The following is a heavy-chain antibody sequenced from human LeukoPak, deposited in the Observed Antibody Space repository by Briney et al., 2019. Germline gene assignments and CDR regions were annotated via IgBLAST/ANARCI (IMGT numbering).Heavy chain of an antibody. J-gene: IGHJ4*02. CDR3: AREHYDFWSGSQRMGYFDY. V-gene: IGHV4-4*02. CDR2: IYHSGST. Sequence: PSGTLSLTCAVSGGSISSSNWWSWVRQPPGKGLEWIGEIYHSGSTNYNPSLKSRVTISVDKSKNQFSLNLSSVTAADTAVYYCAREHYDFWSGSQRMGYFDYWGQGTLVTVSS. CDR1: GGSISSSNW. D-gene: IGHD3-3*01.